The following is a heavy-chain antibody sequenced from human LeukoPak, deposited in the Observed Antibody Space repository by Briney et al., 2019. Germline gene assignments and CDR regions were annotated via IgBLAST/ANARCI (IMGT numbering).Heavy chain of an antibody. CDR3: ARPLLRFLEWFGMDV. J-gene: IGHJ6*02. D-gene: IGHD3-3*01. V-gene: IGHV3-30-3*01. CDR2: ISYDGSNK. CDR1: GFTFSSYA. Sequence: PGGSLRLSCAASGFTFSSYAMHWVRQAPGKGLEWVAVISYDGSNKYYADSVKGRFTISRDNSKNTLYLQMNSLRAEDTAVYYCARPLLRFLEWFGMDVWGQGTTVTVSS.